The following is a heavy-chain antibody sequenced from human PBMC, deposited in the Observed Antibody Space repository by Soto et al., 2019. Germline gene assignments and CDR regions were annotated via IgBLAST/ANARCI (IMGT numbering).Heavy chain of an antibody. V-gene: IGHV4-59*02. CDR2: VYYGGST. CDR1: GGSVSNFY. CDR3: ARGRSHEWELLVQYFDY. D-gene: IGHD1-26*01. Sequence: PSETLSLTCTVSGGSVSNFYWGWIRQPPGKGLEWVAYVYYGGSTNYNPSLGSRVTISVDKSKNQFSLKMTSVTGADTAVYYCARGRSHEWELLVQYFDYWGQGTLVTVSS. J-gene: IGHJ4*02.